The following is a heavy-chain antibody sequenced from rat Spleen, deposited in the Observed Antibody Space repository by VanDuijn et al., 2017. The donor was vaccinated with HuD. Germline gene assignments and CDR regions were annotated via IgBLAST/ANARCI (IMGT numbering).Heavy chain of an antibody. D-gene: IGHD1-12*02. CDR1: GFTFSDYY. J-gene: IGHJ2*01. CDR2: ISTGGGDT. CDR3: ARLVRSSGYFDY. V-gene: IGHV5-25*01. Sequence: EVQLVESGGGLVQPGRSLKLSCAASGFTFSDYYMAWVRQAPTKGLEWVASISTGGGDTYYRDSVKGRFTISRDIAKSTLYLQMDSLRSEDTATYYCARLVRSSGYFDYWGQGVMVTVSS.